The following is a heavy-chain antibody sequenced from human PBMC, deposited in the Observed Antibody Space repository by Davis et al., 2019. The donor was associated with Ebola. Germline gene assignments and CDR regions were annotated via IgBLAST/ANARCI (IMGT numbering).Heavy chain of an antibody. CDR2: IYYSGST. CDR3: ARQIGWGSGWYSGNNWFDP. CDR1: GGSISSYY. V-gene: IGHV4-59*08. J-gene: IGHJ5*02. Sequence: MPSETLSLTCTVSGGSISSYYWSWIRQPPGKGLEWIGYIYYSGSTNYNPSLKSRVTISVDTSKNQFSLKLSSVTAADTAVYYCARQIGWGSGWYSGNNWFDPWGQGTLVTVSS. D-gene: IGHD6-19*01.